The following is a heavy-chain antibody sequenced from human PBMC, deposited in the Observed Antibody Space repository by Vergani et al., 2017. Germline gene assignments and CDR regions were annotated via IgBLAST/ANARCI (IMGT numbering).Heavy chain of an antibody. CDR1: GYTFTSYY. D-gene: IGHD4-23*01. V-gene: IGHV1-46*03. CDR2: INPSGGST. Sequence: QVQLVQSGAEVKKPGASVKVSCKASGYTFTSYYMHWVRQAPGQGLEWMGIINPSGGSTSYAQKFQGRVTMTRDTSTSTVYMELSSLRSEDTAVYYCAILNPTTVGTHKGGAFDIWGQGTMVTVSS. CDR3: AILNPTTVGTHKGGAFDI. J-gene: IGHJ3*02.